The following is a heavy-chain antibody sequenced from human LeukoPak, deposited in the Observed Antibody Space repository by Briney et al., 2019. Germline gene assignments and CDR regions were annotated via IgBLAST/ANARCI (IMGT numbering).Heavy chain of an antibody. Sequence: PGGSLRLSCAASGFTFSRYDMHWVRHGTRKGMEWVSAIGTAGDTYYPGSVKGRFTLSRENAKNSLYLQMNSLRAGDTAVYYCARGPFELVWFGERDWYFDLWGRGTLVTVSS. CDR1: GFTFSRYD. J-gene: IGHJ2*01. CDR2: IGTAGDT. CDR3: ARGPFELVWFGERDWYFDL. D-gene: IGHD3-10*01. V-gene: IGHV3-13*01.